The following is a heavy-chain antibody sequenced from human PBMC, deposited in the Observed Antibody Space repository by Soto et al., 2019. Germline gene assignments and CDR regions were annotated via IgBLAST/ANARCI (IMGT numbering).Heavy chain of an antibody. V-gene: IGHV1-69*13. Sequence: KGAGASVKVSCKASGGTFSSYAISWVRQAPGQGLEWMGGIIPIFGTANYAQKFQGRVTITADESTSTAYMELSSLRSEDTAVYYCARTYCGGDCYPGPIDAFDIWGQGTMVTVSS. CDR2: IIPIFGTA. CDR3: ARTYCGGDCYPGPIDAFDI. CDR1: GGTFSSYA. D-gene: IGHD2-21*02. J-gene: IGHJ3*02.